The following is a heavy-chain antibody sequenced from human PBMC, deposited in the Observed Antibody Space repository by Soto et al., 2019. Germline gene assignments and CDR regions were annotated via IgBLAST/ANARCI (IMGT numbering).Heavy chain of an antibody. CDR2: IIPIFGTA. Sequence: ASGQVSSKASGGTFSSYAISWVRQAPGQGREGMGGIIPIFGTANYAQKFQGRVTITADESTSTAYMELSSLRSEDTAVYYCAVWDCSGGSCYSMYNWFDPWGQGTLVTVSS. J-gene: IGHJ5*02. V-gene: IGHV1-69*13. CDR1: GGTFSSYA. CDR3: AVWDCSGGSCYSMYNWFDP. D-gene: IGHD2-15*01.